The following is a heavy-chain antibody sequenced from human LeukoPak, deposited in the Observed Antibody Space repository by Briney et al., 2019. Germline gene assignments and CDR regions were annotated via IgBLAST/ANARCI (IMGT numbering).Heavy chain of an antibody. CDR1: GYSISSGYY. Sequence: PSETLSLTCAVSGYSISSGYYWGWIRQPPGKGLEWIGSIYQSGSTYYNPSLKSRVTISVDTYKNQFSLKLSSVTAADTAVYYCARFGACSGGSCYSRTFDYWGQGTLVTVSS. CDR2: IYQSGST. V-gene: IGHV4-38-2*01. CDR3: ARFGACSGGSCYSRTFDY. J-gene: IGHJ4*02. D-gene: IGHD2-15*01.